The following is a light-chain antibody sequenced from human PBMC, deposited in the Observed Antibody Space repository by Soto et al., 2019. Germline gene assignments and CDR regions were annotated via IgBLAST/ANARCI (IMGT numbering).Light chain of an antibody. J-gene: IGKJ1*01. CDR3: QQYGSSPRT. CDR2: GAS. V-gene: IGKV3-20*01. CDR1: QSVSSSY. Sequence: EIVLTQSPGTLSLSPGERATLSCRASQSVSSSYLAWYQQKPGQAPRPLIYGASSRAIGIPDRFSGSGSGTDFTLTISRLEPEDFAMYYCQQYGSSPRTFGQGTKVEIK.